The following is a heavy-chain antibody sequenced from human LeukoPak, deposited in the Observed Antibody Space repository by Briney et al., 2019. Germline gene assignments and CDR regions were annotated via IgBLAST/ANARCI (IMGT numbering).Heavy chain of an antibody. CDR2: INPSGGST. CDR3: ATKRSLYGDYDY. D-gene: IGHD4-17*01. Sequence: ASVKVSCKTSGYTFTGYFMHWVRQAPGQGLEWMGIINPSGGSTIYAQKFQGRVTMTEDTSTDTAYMELSSLRSEDTAVYYCATKRSLYGDYDYWGQGTLVTVSS. CDR1: GYTFTGYF. V-gene: IGHV1-46*01. J-gene: IGHJ4*02.